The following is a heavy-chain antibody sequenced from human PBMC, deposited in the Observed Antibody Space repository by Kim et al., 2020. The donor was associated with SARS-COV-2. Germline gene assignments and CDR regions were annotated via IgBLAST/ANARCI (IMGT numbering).Heavy chain of an antibody. J-gene: IGHJ4*02. D-gene: IGHD1-26*01. CDR1: GFTFNSRA. CDR2: INYSGEST. CDR3: ATGMVGPTTFDF. Sequence: GSLRLSCAASGFTFNSRAMAWVRQAPGKGLEWASSINYSGESTYYEDFVKGWFTVSRDNSKNTLYLQMNSLRADDTAVYYCATGMVGPTTFDFWGQGIL. V-gene: IGHV3-23*01.